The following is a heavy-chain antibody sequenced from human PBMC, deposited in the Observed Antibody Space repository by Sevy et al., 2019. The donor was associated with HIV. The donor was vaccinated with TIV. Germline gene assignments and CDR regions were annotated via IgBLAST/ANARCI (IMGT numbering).Heavy chain of an antibody. CDR2: IKSNTDGGTT. CDR1: GFTFSNAW. Sequence: GGYLRLSCAASGFTFSNAWMSWVRQAPGKGLEWVGRIKSNTDGGTTDYAAPVKGRFTISRDDSKNTLYLQMNSLKTEDAAIYYCTTDSTQRGLSALLDYWGQGTQVTVSS. V-gene: IGHV3-15*01. J-gene: IGHJ4*02. CDR3: TTDSTQRGLSALLDY. D-gene: IGHD1-1*01.